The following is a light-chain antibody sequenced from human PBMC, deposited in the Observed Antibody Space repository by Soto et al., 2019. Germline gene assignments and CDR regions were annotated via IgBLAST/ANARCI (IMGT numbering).Light chain of an antibody. J-gene: IGKJ5*01. CDR3: QQANSFPLT. Sequence: DLQMTLSTSSVCASVGDRDPISCRASRGISSGLAWYQQKPGKAYKLLIYAASSLQSGVPSRFSGSGSGTDFTLTISSLQPEDFATYYCQQANSFPLTFGQGTRLEIK. CDR1: RGISSG. V-gene: IGKV1D-12*01. CDR2: AAS.